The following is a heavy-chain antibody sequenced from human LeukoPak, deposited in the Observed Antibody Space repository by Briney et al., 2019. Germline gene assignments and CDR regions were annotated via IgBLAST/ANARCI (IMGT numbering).Heavy chain of an antibody. V-gene: IGHV1-46*01. CDR2: INPSGGT. CDR3: AREGVVGTGLDY. J-gene: IGHJ4*02. D-gene: IGHD2-2*01. Sequence: GASVKVSCKASGYTFSMYNMHWVRQAPGQGLEWMGIINPSGGTSYAQKLQGRIIMTRDTSTLYMELSSLRSEDTAVYYCAREGVVGTGLDYWGQGTLVTVSS. CDR1: GYTFSMYN.